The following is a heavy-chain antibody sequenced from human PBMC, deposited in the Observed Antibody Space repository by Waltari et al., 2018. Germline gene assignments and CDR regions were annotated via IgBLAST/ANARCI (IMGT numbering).Heavy chain of an antibody. J-gene: IGHJ3*02. Sequence: QVQLVESGGGVVQPGRSLRLSCASSGFSFRRYAMHWVRQAPGKGLEWVAVISYDGSNKYYADSVKGRFTTARDNSKNTLYLQMNSLGAEDTAVYYWAIRAAAAAFDIWGQGTMVTVSS. CDR2: ISYDGSNK. CDR3: AIRAAAAAFDI. D-gene: IGHD6-13*01. V-gene: IGHV3-30*04. CDR1: GFSFRRYA.